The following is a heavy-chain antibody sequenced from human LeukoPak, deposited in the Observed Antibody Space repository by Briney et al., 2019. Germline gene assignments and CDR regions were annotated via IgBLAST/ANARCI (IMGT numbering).Heavy chain of an antibody. CDR1: GYTFTTYG. CDR2: ISPDNGST. Sequence: ASVKVSCKASGYTFTTYGISWVRQAPGQGLEWMGWISPDNGSTIYAQKVQGRVTMTTDTSTSTAYMELGGLRSDDTALYYCARLMGYSDYPFDYWGQGTLVTVSS. J-gene: IGHJ4*02. V-gene: IGHV1-18*01. D-gene: IGHD4-11*01. CDR3: ARLMGYSDYPFDY.